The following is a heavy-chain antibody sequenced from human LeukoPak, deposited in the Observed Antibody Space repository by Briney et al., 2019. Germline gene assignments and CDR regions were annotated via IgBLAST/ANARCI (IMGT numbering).Heavy chain of an antibody. J-gene: IGHJ4*02. V-gene: IGHV3-23*01. D-gene: IGHD5-18*01. CDR2: ISGSGGST. CDR1: GFTFSSYA. CDR3: AARARYGLWGLDY. Sequence: AGGSLRLSCAASGFTFSSYAMSWVRQAPGKGLEWVSAISGSGGSTYYADSVKGRFTISRDNSKNTLYLQMNSLRAEDTAVYYCAARARYGLWGLDYWGQGTLVTVSS.